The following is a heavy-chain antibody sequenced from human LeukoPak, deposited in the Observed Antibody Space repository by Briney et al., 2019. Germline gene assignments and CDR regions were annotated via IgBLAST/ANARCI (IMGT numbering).Heavy chain of an antibody. J-gene: IGHJ4*02. D-gene: IGHD6-13*01. CDR2: IYYSGST. CDR1: GGSISSHH. V-gene: IGHV4-59*08. CDR3: ASGLYSSSQDY. Sequence: SETLSLTCTVSGGSISSHHWSWIRQPPGKGLEWIGYIYYSGSTNYNPSLKSRVTISVDTSKNQFSLKLSSVTAADTAVYYCASGLYSSSQDYWGQGTLVTVSS.